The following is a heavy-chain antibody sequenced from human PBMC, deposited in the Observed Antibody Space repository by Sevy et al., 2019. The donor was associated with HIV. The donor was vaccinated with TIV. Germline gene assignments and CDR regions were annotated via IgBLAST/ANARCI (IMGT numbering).Heavy chain of an antibody. D-gene: IGHD3-3*01. CDR1: GYTLTELS. Sequence: ASVKVSGKVSGYTLTELSMHWVRQAPGKGLEWMGGFDPEDGETIYAQKFQGRVTMTEDTSTDTAYMELSSLRSEDTAVYYCATSVGRITIFGVVIMGFDAFDIWGQGTMVTVSS. CDR2: FDPEDGET. CDR3: ATSVGRITIFGVVIMGFDAFDI. J-gene: IGHJ3*02. V-gene: IGHV1-24*01.